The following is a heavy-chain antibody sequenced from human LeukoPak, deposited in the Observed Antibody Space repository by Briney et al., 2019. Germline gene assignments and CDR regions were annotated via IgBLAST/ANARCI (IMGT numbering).Heavy chain of an antibody. CDR1: GFTFSSYA. J-gene: IGHJ6*02. CDR3: AKVDSSSWYDNYYYYGMDV. CDR2: ISGSGGST. D-gene: IGHD6-13*01. Sequence: HPGGSLRLSCAASGFTFSSYAMSWVRRAPGKGLEWVSAISGSGGSTYYADSVKGRFTISRDNSKNTLYPQMNSLRAEDTAVYYCAKVDSSSWYDNYYYYGMDVWGQGTTVTVSS. V-gene: IGHV3-23*01.